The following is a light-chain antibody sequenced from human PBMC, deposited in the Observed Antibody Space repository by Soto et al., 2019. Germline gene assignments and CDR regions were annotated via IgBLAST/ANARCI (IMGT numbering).Light chain of an antibody. Sequence: QAVVTQPASMSGSPGQSITISCTGISSDVGGYTYVSWYQQHPGKAPKLMISDVSNRPSGVSNRFSASKSGNTASLTISGLQAEDEADYYCVSYTTTSTLVVFGGGTKLTVL. V-gene: IGLV2-14*01. CDR1: SSDVGGYTY. CDR2: DVS. CDR3: VSYTTTSTLVV. J-gene: IGLJ3*02.